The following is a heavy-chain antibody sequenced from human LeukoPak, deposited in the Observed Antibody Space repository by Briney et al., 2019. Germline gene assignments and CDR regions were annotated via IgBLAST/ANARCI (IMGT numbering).Heavy chain of an antibody. Sequence: PGGSLRLSCAASGFTFSSYGMHWVRQAPGKGLEWVAVISYDGSNKYYADSVKGRFTISRDNSKNTLYLQMNSLRAEDTAVYYCAKDQYYYDSSGYLYWGQGTLVTVSS. CDR2: ISYDGSNK. CDR3: AKDQYYYDSSGYLY. CDR1: GFTFSSYG. J-gene: IGHJ4*02. D-gene: IGHD3-22*01. V-gene: IGHV3-30*18.